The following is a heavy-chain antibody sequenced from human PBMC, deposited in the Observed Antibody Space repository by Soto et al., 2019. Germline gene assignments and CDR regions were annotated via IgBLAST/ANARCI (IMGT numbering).Heavy chain of an antibody. Sequence: SETLSLTCTVSGGSISSYYWSWIRQPPGKGLEWIGYIYYSGSTNYNPSLKSRVTISVDTSKNQFSLKLSSVTAADTAVYYCARTITIFGGDYYYMDVWGKGTTVTVSS. D-gene: IGHD3-3*01. V-gene: IGHV4-59*01. J-gene: IGHJ6*03. CDR2: IYYSGST. CDR3: ARTITIFGGDYYYMDV. CDR1: GGSISSYY.